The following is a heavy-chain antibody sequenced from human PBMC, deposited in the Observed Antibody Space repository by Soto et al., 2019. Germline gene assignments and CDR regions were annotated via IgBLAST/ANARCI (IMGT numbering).Heavy chain of an antibody. CDR3: XXXAXSSPVPEADGV. Sequence: EVQLVETGGGLIQPGGSLRLSCAASGFSVGSNYMTWVRQSPGKGLEWVLIIYSNGDTDYADSVKGRFSISRDNFXXXXXXXXXXXXXXXXXXXXXXXXAXSSPVPEADGVWGRGTLVTVSS. D-gene: IGHD2-8*01. V-gene: IGHV3-53*02. CDR2: IYSNGDT. CDR1: GFSVGSNY. J-gene: IGHJ4*02.